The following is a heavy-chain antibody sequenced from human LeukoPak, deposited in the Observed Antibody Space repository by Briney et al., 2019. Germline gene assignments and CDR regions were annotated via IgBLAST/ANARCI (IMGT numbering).Heavy chain of an antibody. D-gene: IGHD1-26*01. V-gene: IGHV3-30*02. J-gene: IGHJ4*02. CDR3: AEGELADFDY. Sequence: GGSLRLSCAASGFTFSSYGMHWVRQAPGKGLEWVAFIRYGGSNKYYADSVKGRFTISKDNSKNTLYLQMNSLRAEDTAVYYCAEGELADFDYWGQGTLVTVSS. CDR1: GFTFSSYG. CDR2: IRYGGSNK.